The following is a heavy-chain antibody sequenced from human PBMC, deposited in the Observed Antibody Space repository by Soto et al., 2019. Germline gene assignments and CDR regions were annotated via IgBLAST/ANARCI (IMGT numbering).Heavy chain of an antibody. D-gene: IGHD1-26*01. Sequence: QVQLVASGGGVVQPGRSLRLSCAASGFTFSSYGMHWVRQAPGKGLEWVAGISYDGSNKYHVDSVKGRFTISRDNSKNTLYVQMNSLRAEDTAVYYCAKDLYSGTSHPDYWGQGTLVTVSS. CDR2: ISYDGSNK. V-gene: IGHV3-30*18. J-gene: IGHJ4*02. CDR3: AKDLYSGTSHPDY. CDR1: GFTFSSYG.